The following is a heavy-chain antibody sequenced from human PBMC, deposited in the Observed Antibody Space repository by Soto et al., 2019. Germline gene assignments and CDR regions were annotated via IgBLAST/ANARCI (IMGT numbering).Heavy chain of an antibody. D-gene: IGHD2-2*01. Sequence: LMLCAAGCGCTFSSYSMDSFRQTPGKGLEWVSSISSSSSYIYYADSMNRRFTISRDNAKNSLYLQMNSLRAEDTAVYYCARALGYCSSNSCYSFGYWGHGTLVTVSS. CDR1: GCTFSSYS. J-gene: IGHJ4*01. CDR2: ISSSSSYI. CDR3: ARALGYCSSNSCYSFGY. V-gene: IGHV3-21*01.